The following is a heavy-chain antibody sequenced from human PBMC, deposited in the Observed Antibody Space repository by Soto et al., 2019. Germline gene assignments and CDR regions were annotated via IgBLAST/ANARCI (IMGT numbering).Heavy chain of an antibody. CDR3: AAVPYSSSYYFDY. V-gene: IGHV1-58*01. J-gene: IGHJ4*02. D-gene: IGHD6-6*01. CDR2: IVVGSGNT. Sequence: ASVKVSCKASGFTFTSSAVQWVGQARGQRLEWIGWIVVGSGNTNYAQKFQERVTITRDMSTSTAYMELSSPRSEDTAVYYCAAVPYSSSYYFDYWGQGTLVTVSS. CDR1: GFTFTSSA.